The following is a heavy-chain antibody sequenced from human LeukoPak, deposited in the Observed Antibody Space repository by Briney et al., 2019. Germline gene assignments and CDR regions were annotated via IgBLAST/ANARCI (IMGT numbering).Heavy chain of an antibody. CDR1: GYTFSSYW. V-gene: IGHV5-51*01. CDR3: ARRPGGVLADTDYFES. Sequence: GESLKISCKGSGYTFSSYWIGWVRQMPGKGLEWMGIIHPGDSYTNYSPAFQGHVTMSADKSSRTAYLQWSSLEASDTAMYYCARRPGGVLADTDYFESWGQGTLVIVSS. D-gene: IGHD3-16*01. CDR2: IHPGDSYT. J-gene: IGHJ4*02.